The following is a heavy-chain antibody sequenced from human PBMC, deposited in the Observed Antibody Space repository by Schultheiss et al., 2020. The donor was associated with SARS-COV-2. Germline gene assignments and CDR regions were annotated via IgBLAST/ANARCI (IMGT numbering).Heavy chain of an antibody. CDR3: ARAGDTTPYLDY. CDR2: MKGDGGEK. Sequence: GGSLRLSCAASGFTCSNYWMNWVRHAPGKGLEWVANMKGDGGEKDNVDSMKGRFTFSRDNANNSPFLQMNSLRAEDTAVYYCARAGDTTPYLDYWGQGTLVTVSS. D-gene: IGHD1-26*01. CDR1: GFTCSNYW. J-gene: IGHJ4*02. V-gene: IGHV3-7*01.